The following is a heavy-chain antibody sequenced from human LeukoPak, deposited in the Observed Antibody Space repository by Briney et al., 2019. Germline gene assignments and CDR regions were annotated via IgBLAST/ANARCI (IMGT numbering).Heavy chain of an antibody. J-gene: IGHJ1*01. CDR3: AREPPEKYWEGSGLSDD. CDR1: GCTFTGYY. V-gene: IGHV1-2*02. CDR2: INPNRGGT. Sequence: SSVKVSCKASGCTFTGYYIHWVRQAPGQGLEWMGWINPNRGGTNYAQKFQGRVTMTRDRSIRTAYMELSRLRSDDTDVYYCAREPPEKYWEGSGLSDDWGEGSLVSASS. D-gene: IGHD2-15*01.